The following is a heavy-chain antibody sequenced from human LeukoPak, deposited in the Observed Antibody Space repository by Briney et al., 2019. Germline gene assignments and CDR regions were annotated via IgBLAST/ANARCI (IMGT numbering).Heavy chain of an antibody. J-gene: IGHJ6*03. CDR1: GGTFSSYA. D-gene: IGHD2-2*01. CDR2: IIPIFGTA. CDR3: ARAPTSYCSSTSCHSGYYYYYMDV. V-gene: IGHV1-69*01. Sequence: ASVKVSCKASGGTFSSYAISWVRQAPGQGLEWMGGIIPIFGTANYAQKFQGRVTITADESTSTAYMELSSLRSEDTAVYYCARAPTSYCSSTSCHSGYYYYYMDVWGKGTTVTVSS.